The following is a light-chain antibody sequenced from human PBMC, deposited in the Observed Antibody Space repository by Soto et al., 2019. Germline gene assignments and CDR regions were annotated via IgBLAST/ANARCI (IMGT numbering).Light chain of an antibody. CDR2: GAS. V-gene: IGKV3-20*01. J-gene: IGKJ1*01. CDR1: QSVGSSY. Sequence: ESVLTQSPGTLSLSPGEGATLSCRASQSVGSSYLAWYQQKPGQAPRLLIYGASSRATGIPDRFSGSGSGTDFTLTISRLEPEDFAVYYCQEYGNSRTFGQGTKV. CDR3: QEYGNSRT.